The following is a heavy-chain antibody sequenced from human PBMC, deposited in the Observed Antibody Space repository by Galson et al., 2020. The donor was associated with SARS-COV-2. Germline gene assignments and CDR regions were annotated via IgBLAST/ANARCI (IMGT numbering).Heavy chain of an antibody. CDR3: AREADCSGGSCPNWFDP. V-gene: IGHV4-31*03. CDR1: GGSISSGGYY. Sequence: SETLSLTCTVSGGSISSGGYYWSWIRQHPGKGLEWIGYIYYSGSTYYNPSLKSRLTISVDTSKNQFSLKLSSVTAADTAVYYCAREADCSGGSCPNWFDPWGQGTLVTVSS. J-gene: IGHJ5*02. CDR2: IYYSGST. D-gene: IGHD2-15*01.